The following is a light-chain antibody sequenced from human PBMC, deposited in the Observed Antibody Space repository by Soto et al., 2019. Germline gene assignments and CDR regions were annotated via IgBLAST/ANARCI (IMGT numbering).Light chain of an antibody. CDR1: SSNIGGHS. J-gene: IGLJ1*01. CDR2: DDA. Sequence: QSGMTQPPSVSAAPGPKVTISCSGSSSNIGGHSVSWYQQLPGTAPKLLIYDDAKRPSGIPDRFSGSKSGTSATLGITGFQTGDEADYYCGSWDSSLSAYVFATGTKVTVL. CDR3: GSWDSSLSAYV. V-gene: IGLV1-51*01.